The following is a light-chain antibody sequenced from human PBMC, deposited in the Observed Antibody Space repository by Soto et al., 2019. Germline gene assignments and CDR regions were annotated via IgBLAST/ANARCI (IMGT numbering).Light chain of an antibody. Sequence: QSALTQPASMSGSPGQSITISCTGSSNDFGSHNFVSWYQQRPNKAPKLMIFEGTKRPSGVSDRFSASKSGYTASLTISGLRAEDEANYYCCSYAGGTTWVFGGGTKLTVL. CDR3: CSYAGGTTWV. V-gene: IGLV2-23*01. CDR1: SNDFGSHNF. J-gene: IGLJ3*02. CDR2: EGT.